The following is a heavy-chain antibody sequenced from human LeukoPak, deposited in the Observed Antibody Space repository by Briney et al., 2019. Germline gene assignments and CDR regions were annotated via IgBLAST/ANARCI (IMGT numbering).Heavy chain of an antibody. J-gene: IGHJ4*02. D-gene: IGHD5-12*01. CDR2: IYYSGST. V-gene: IGHV4-39*07. Sequence: SETLSLTCTVSGGSISSSSYYWGWIRQPPGKGLEWIGSIYYSGSTYYNPSLKSRVTISVDTSKNQFSLKLSSVTAADTAVYYCARCIVATMAYYFDYWGQGTLVTVSS. CDR1: GGSISSSSYY. CDR3: ARCIVATMAYYFDY.